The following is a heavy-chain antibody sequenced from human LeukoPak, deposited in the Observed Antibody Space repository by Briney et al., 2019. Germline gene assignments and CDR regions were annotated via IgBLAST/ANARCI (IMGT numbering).Heavy chain of an antibody. CDR1: GYTFTDYY. CDR2: INPNSGDT. D-gene: IGHD3-22*01. Sequence: GASVKVSCKASGYTFTDYYMHWVRQAPGQGLEWMGWINPNSGDTNYAQKFQGRVTMTRDTSISTAYMELSRLRSDDMAVYYCARDSSRSYYGTGDSWGQGTLVTVSS. J-gene: IGHJ4*02. CDR3: ARDSSRSYYGTGDS. V-gene: IGHV1-2*02.